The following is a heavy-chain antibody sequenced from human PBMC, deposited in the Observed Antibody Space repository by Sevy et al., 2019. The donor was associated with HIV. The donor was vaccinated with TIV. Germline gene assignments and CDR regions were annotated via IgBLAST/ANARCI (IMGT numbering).Heavy chain of an antibody. CDR1: GFTFSSYG. D-gene: IGHD3-10*01. V-gene: IGHV3-30*18. J-gene: IGHJ6*02. CDR2: ISYDGRNK. Sequence: GESLKISCAASGFTFSSYGMHWVRQAPGKGLEWVAVISYDGRNKYYEDSMKGRFTISRDNSKNTLNLQMNSLRPEDTAVYYCAKDGSASMVQGMIIGDGMDVWGQGTTVTVSS. CDR3: AKDGSASMVQGMIIGDGMDV.